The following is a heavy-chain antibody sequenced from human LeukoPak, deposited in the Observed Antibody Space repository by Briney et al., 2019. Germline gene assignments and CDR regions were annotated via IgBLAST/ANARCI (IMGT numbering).Heavy chain of an antibody. D-gene: IGHD3-16*02. CDR2: ISSSGSTI. Sequence: TGGSLRLSCAASGFTFSSYEMNWVRQAPGKGLEWVSYISSSGSTIYYADSVKGRFTISRDNAKNSLYLQMNSLRAEDTAVYYCARDDIMITFGGVIVHYFDYWGQGTLVTASS. V-gene: IGHV3-48*03. CDR3: ARDDIMITFGGVIVHYFDY. CDR1: GFTFSSYE. J-gene: IGHJ4*02.